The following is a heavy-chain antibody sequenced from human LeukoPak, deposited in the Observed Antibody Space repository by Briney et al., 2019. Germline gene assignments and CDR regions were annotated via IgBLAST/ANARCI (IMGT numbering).Heavy chain of an antibody. CDR2: IYTDGST. V-gene: IGHV3-66*01. CDR1: GFTFSSYW. J-gene: IGHJ4*02. Sequence: GGSLRLSCAASGFTFSSYWMHWVRQGPGKGLVWVSVIYTDGSTYYADSVRARFSVSRDDSKNTLSLQMNSLRAEDTAVYYCAIGHYRNIPGWGQGTLVTVSS. D-gene: IGHD1/OR15-1a*01. CDR3: AIGHYRNIPG.